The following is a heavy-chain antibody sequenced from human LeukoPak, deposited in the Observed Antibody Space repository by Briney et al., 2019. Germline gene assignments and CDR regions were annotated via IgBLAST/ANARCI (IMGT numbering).Heavy chain of an antibody. J-gene: IGHJ4*02. CDR1: GFTFSSYG. Sequence: GRSLRLSCAASGFTFSSYGMHWVRQAPGKGLEWVAVIWYDGSNKYYADSVKGRFTISRDNSKNTLYLQMNSLRAEDTAVYYCARGLRDWNDGRDYFDYWGQGTLVTVSS. CDR3: ARGLRDWNDGRDYFDY. V-gene: IGHV3-33*01. D-gene: IGHD1-1*01. CDR2: IWYDGSNK.